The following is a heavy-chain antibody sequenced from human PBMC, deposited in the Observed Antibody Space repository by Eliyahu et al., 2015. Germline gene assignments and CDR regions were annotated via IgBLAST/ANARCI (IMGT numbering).Heavy chain of an antibody. D-gene: IGHD1-26*01. V-gene: IGHV3-30*18. J-gene: IGHJ4*02. CDR1: GFTFSTYG. CDR3: AKDKHRIVAIDY. Sequence: QVQLVESGGGVVQPGRSLRLSCAASGFTFSTYGMHWVRQAPGKGLEWVAVISYDGSDKYYADSVKGRFTISRDNSKNTLYLQMSSLRAEDTALYYCAKDKHRIVAIDYWGQGTLVTVSS. CDR2: ISYDGSDK.